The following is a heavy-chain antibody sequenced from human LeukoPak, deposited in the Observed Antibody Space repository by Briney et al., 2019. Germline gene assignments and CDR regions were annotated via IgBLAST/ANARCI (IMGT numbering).Heavy chain of an antibody. V-gene: IGHV3-21*01. D-gene: IGHD3-10*01. CDR3: ASETGGYDSPKTDP. CDR2: ISSSSSYI. Sequence: PGGSLRLSCAASGFTFSSYSMNWVRQAPGKGLEWVSSISSSSSYIYYADSVKGRFTISRDNAKNSLYLQMNSLRAEDTAVYYCASETGGYDSPKTDPWGQGTLVTVSS. CDR1: GFTFSSYS. J-gene: IGHJ5*02.